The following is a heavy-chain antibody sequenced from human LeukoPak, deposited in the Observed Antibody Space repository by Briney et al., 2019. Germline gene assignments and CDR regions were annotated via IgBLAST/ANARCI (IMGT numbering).Heavy chain of an antibody. V-gene: IGHV3-11*05. D-gene: IGHD1-26*01. Sequence: GGSLRLSCAASGFTFSDYYMSWIRQAPGRGLEWVSYISTSVTYTEYADSVKGRFTISRDNAKNSLYLQMNSLRAEDTAVYYCAREGRSGSYLGRFDPWGQGTLVTVSS. CDR3: AREGRSGSYLGRFDP. J-gene: IGHJ5*02. CDR1: GFTFSDYY. CDR2: ISTSVTYT.